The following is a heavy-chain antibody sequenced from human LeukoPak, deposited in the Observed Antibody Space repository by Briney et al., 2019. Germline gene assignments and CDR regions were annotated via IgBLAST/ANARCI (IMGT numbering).Heavy chain of an antibody. D-gene: IGHD3-10*01. V-gene: IGHV3-7*01. CDR3: ASSYYGSGSFYYFDY. J-gene: IGHJ4*02. Sequence: PGGSLRLSCAASGFTFSSYWMSWVRQAPGKGLEWVANLKQDGSEKYSVDSVKGRFTISRDNAKNSLYLQMNSLRAEDTAVYYCASSYYGSGSFYYFDYWGQGTLVTVPS. CDR2: LKQDGSEK. CDR1: GFTFSSYW.